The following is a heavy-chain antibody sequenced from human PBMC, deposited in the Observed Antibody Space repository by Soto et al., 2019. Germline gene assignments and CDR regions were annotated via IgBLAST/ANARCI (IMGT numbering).Heavy chain of an antibody. CDR2: ISAYSGKT. CDR3: ARDPYLGDHQY. Sequence: QVQLVQSGGEVKKPGASVKVSCKTSGYTFTTYGISWVRQAPGQGLEWVGWISAYSGKTHYAQKFQGKVTMTTDTXXXXXXXXXXXXXXXXXXXXXXARDPYLGDHQYWGQGTLVTVSS. V-gene: IGHV1-18*01. D-gene: IGHD3-16*01. J-gene: IGHJ4*02. CDR1: GYTFTTYG.